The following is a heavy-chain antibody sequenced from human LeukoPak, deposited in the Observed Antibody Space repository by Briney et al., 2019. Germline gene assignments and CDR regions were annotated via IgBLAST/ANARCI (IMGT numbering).Heavy chain of an antibody. CDR2: ISYSGNI. V-gene: IGHV4-59*01. CDR1: GASISDYS. Sequence: SETLSLTCTVSGASISDYSWSWIRQPPGKGLEWIGSISYSGNINYNPSLESRVSISVDSSKKQFSLMVSSVTAADTAVYYCARVRPNDWYFDLWGRGTLVAVSS. J-gene: IGHJ2*01. D-gene: IGHD6-25*01. CDR3: ARVRPNDWYFDL.